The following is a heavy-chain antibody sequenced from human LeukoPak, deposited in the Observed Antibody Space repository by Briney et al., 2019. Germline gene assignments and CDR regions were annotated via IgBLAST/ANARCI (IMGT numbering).Heavy chain of an antibody. D-gene: IGHD1-26*01. J-gene: IGHJ1*01. CDR2: ISHHGRNK. CDR3: ARDGRELAAVEYFQD. CDR1: GFTFSSHA. V-gene: IGHV3-30*04. Sequence: PGRSLRLSRAASGFTFSSHAMHWVRQAPGKGLEWVAVISHHGRNKYYTDSVKGRFTISRDNSENTLFLQIDSLRNDDTAVYYCARDGRELAAVEYFQDWGQGTLVSVSS.